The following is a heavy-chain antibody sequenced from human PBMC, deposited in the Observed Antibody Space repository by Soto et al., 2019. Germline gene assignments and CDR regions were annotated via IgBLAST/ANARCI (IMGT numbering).Heavy chain of an antibody. CDR2: INHSGST. CDR3: ARVLSYSSSLGAFDI. CDR1: GGSFSGYY. Sequence: SETLSLTCAVYGGSFSGYYWSWIRQPPGKGLEWIGEINHSGSTNYNPSLKSRVTISVDTSKNQFSLKLSSVTAADTAVYYCARVLSYSSSLGAFDIWGQGTMVTVSS. J-gene: IGHJ3*02. D-gene: IGHD6-6*01. V-gene: IGHV4-34*01.